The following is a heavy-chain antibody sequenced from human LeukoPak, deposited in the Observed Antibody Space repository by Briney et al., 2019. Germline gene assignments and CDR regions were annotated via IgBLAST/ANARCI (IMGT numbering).Heavy chain of an antibody. CDR3: ARENLVAAAGIDY. J-gene: IGHJ4*02. CDR2: IKQDGSEK. V-gene: IGHV3-7*01. CDR1: GFTSSSYW. D-gene: IGHD6-13*01. Sequence: GGSLRLSCAASGFTSSSYWMSWVRQAPGKGLEWVANIKQDGSEKYYVDSVKGRFTISRDNAKNSLYLQMNSLRAEDTAVYYCARENLVAAAGIDYWGQGTLVTVSS.